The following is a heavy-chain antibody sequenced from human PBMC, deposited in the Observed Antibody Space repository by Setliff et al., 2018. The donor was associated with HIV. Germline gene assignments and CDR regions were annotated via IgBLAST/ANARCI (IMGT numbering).Heavy chain of an antibody. CDR3: ARGGGDSSQFDH. V-gene: IGHV1-3*03. Sequence: GESLKISCQGSGYSFTSYWIGWVRQAPGQSLEWMGWINGDTGNTRYSQEFQGRVTITRDTSASTAYMELSSLNSADMAVYYCARGGGDSSQFDHWGQGTLVTVSS. CDR1: GYSFTSYW. CDR2: INGDTGNT. J-gene: IGHJ4*02. D-gene: IGHD2-21*01.